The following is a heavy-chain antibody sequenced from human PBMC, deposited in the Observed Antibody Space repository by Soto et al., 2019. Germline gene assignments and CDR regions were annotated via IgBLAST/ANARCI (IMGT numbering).Heavy chain of an antibody. Sequence: PSETLSLTCTVSGGSISSYYWSWIRQPPGKGLEWIGYIYYSGSTNYNPSLKSRVTISVDTSKNQFSLKLSSVTAADTAVYYCARAVFGSGYDYFFNYWGQGTLVTVSS. D-gene: IGHD5-12*01. CDR2: IYYSGST. V-gene: IGHV4-59*01. CDR3: ARAVFGSGYDYFFNY. CDR1: GGSISSYY. J-gene: IGHJ4*02.